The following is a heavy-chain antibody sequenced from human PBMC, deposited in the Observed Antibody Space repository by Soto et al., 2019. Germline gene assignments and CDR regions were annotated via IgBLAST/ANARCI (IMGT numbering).Heavy chain of an antibody. CDR1: GFTFSSYE. D-gene: IGHD4-17*01. J-gene: IGHJ4*02. CDR3: ARDYGDYLFDY. V-gene: IGHV3-48*03. Sequence: LRLSCSASGFTFSSYEMNWVRQAPGKGLEWVSYISSSGSTIYYADSVKGRFTISRDNAKNSLYLQMNSLRAEDTAVYYCARDYGDYLFDYWGQGTLVTVSS. CDR2: ISSSGSTI.